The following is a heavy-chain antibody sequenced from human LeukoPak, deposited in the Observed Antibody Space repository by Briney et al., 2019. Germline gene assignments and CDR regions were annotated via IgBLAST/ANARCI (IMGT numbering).Heavy chain of an antibody. V-gene: IGHV3-23*01. D-gene: IGHD6-13*01. Sequence: GGSLRLSCAASGFTFSSYAMSWVRQAPGKGLEWVSAISGSGGSTYYADSVKGRFTISRDSSKNTLYLQMNSLRAEDTAVYYCAKGGWIAAAGGYFDYWGQGTLVTVSS. CDR2: ISGSGGST. CDR3: AKGGWIAAAGGYFDY. J-gene: IGHJ4*02. CDR1: GFTFSSYA.